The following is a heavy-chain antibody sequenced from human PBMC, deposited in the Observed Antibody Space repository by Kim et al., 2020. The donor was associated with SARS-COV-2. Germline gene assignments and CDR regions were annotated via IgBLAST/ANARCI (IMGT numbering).Heavy chain of an antibody. J-gene: IGHJ4*02. CDR3: AKRGRIAVAGTGGY. D-gene: IGHD6-19*01. Sequence: ADSVKGRLTISRDNSKNTQYLQMNSRRAEDTAVYYCAKRGRIAVAGTGGYWGQGTLVTVSS. V-gene: IGHV3-23*01.